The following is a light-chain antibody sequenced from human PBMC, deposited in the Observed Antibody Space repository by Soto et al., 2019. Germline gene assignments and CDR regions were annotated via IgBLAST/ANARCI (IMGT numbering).Light chain of an antibody. J-gene: IGKJ1*01. V-gene: IGKV1-33*01. CDR1: QDISNY. CDR2: DAS. Sequence: DIQMTQSPSSLSASVGDRVTITCQASQDISNYLNWYQQKPGKAPKLLIYDASNLETGVPSRCSGSGSGTDFTFTISSLKPEDVATYYCQQYDNFRTFGQGTKVEIK. CDR3: QQYDNFRT.